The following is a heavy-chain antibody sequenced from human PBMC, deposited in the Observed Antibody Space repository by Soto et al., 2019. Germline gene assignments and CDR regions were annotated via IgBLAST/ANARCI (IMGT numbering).Heavy chain of an antibody. D-gene: IGHD6-13*01. CDR1: RYTFTSYA. CDR2: ISAGNGNT. V-gene: IGHV1-3*05. Sequence: QVQLVQYGAEEKKPGASVKVSCKASRYTFTSYAMHWVRQAPGQRVEWMGWISAGNGNTKYSQKFQGRVTITRDTSASTAYMELSSLRSEDTAVYYCARDRRVGVAAAGTNWFDPWGQGTLVTVSS. CDR3: ARDRRVGVAAAGTNWFDP. J-gene: IGHJ5*02.